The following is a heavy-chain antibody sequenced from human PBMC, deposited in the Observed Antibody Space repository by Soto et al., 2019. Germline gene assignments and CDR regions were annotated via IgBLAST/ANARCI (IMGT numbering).Heavy chain of an antibody. D-gene: IGHD6-19*01. Sequence: GGSLSLSCAASGFTFSSYAMSWVRQAPGKGLEWVSAISGSGGSTYYADSVKGRFTISRDNAKNTLYLQMNSLRAEDTAVYYCAREKGIAVAGNRYYYYYGMDVWGQGTTVTVSS. CDR3: AREKGIAVAGNRYYYYYGMDV. V-gene: IGHV3-23*01. J-gene: IGHJ6*02. CDR2: ISGSGGST. CDR1: GFTFSSYA.